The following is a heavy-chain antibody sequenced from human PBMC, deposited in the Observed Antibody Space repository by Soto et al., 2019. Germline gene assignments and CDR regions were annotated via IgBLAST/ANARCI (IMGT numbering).Heavy chain of an antibody. CDR1: GYTFTSYY. V-gene: IGHV1-46*01. D-gene: IGHD5-18*01. CDR3: ARAEDPDMVLGDYYYGLDV. Sequence: ASVKVSCKASGYTFTSYYMHWVLQAPGQGLEPMRIVNPVGDSTSYAQKFQGRVTMTTDTSTSTVYMELSSLRSDATAVYFCARAEDPDMVLGDYYYGLDVWGQGTTVTVSS. CDR2: VNPVGDST. J-gene: IGHJ6*02.